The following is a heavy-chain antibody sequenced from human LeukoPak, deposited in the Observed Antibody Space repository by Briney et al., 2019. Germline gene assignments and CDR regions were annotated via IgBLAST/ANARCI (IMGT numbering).Heavy chain of an antibody. CDR3: AKGGGGYSSSWGANQIDY. V-gene: IGHV3-30*18. J-gene: IGHJ4*02. CDR1: GFTFSSHG. CDR2: ISYDGSNK. Sequence: GGSLRLSCAASGFTFSSHGMHWVRQAPGKGLEWVAVISYDGSNKYYADSVKGRFTISRDNSKNTLYLQMNSLRAEDTAVYYCAKGGGGYSSSWGANQIDYWGQGTLVTVSS. D-gene: IGHD6-13*01.